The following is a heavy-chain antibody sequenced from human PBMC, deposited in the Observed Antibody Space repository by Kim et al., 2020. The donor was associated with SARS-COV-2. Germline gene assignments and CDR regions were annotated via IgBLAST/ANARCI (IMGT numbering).Heavy chain of an antibody. V-gene: IGHV3-30*18. Sequence: GGSLRLSCAASGFTFSSYGMHWVRQAPGKGLEWVAVISYDGSNKYYADSVKGRFTISRDNSKNTLYLQMNSLRAEDTAVYYCAKPNDPFWSGYCFDYWGQGTLVTVSS. CDR2: ISYDGSNK. D-gene: IGHD3-3*01. CDR3: AKPNDPFWSGYCFDY. CDR1: GFTFSSYG. J-gene: IGHJ4*02.